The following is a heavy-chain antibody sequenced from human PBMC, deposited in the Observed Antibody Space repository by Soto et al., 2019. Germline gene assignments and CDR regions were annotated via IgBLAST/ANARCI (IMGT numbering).Heavy chain of an antibody. CDR1: GFYFRSYA. D-gene: IGHD6-13*01. CDR2: IDSNESP. J-gene: IGHJ4*02. Sequence: GGSLRLSCQASGFYFRSYAMSWVRQVPGKGLEWVALIDSNESPLYADSVKGRFTVSRDNSMNTVNLQMNGLRAEDTAVYHCAKPSGLATAGSAFDYWGQGALVTVSS. V-gene: IGHV3-23*05. CDR3: AKPSGLATAGSAFDY.